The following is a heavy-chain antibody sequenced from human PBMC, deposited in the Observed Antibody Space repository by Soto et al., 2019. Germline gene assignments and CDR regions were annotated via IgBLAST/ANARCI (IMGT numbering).Heavy chain of an antibody. D-gene: IGHD2-21*02. CDR3: ARVKVVTATDF. Sequence: PGGSLRLSCAASGFTFSSCSMNWVRQAPGKGLEWVSYISSSSSTIYYADSVKGRFTISRDNAKNSLYLQMHSLRDGDTAVYYCARVKVVTATDFWGQGTLVTSPQ. J-gene: IGHJ4*02. CDR2: ISSSSSTI. V-gene: IGHV3-48*02. CDR1: GFTFSSCS.